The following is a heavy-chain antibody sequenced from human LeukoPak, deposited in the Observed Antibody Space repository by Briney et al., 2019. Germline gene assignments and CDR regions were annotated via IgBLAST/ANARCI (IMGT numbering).Heavy chain of an antibody. CDR2: IIPIFGTA. D-gene: IGHD1-7*01. V-gene: IGHV1-69*05. CDR1: GGTFSSYA. Sequence: ASVKVSCKASGGTFSSYAISWVRRTPGQGLEWMGGIIPIFGTANYAQKFQDRVTITTDESTSTAYMELSSLRSEDTAVYYWASYGITGTTEDYWGQGTLVTVSS. J-gene: IGHJ4*02. CDR3: ASYGITGTTEDY.